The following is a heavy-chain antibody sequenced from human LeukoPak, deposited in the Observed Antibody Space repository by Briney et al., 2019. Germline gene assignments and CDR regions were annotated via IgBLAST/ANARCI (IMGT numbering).Heavy chain of an antibody. CDR2: IYTSGST. CDR1: GGSISSYY. Sequence: SETLSLTCTVSGGSISSYYWSWIRQPAGKGLEWIGRIYTSGSTNYNPSLKSRVTMSVDTSKSQFSLKLSSVTAADTAVYYCARYCSGGSCYSWAFDIWGQGTMVTVSS. CDR3: ARYCSGGSCYSWAFDI. J-gene: IGHJ3*02. D-gene: IGHD2-15*01. V-gene: IGHV4-4*07.